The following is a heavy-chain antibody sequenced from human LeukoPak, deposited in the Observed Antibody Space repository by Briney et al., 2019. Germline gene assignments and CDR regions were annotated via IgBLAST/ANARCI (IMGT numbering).Heavy chain of an antibody. D-gene: IGHD2-8*02. J-gene: IGHJ4*02. CDR2: VHRSGRT. Sequence: SETLSLTCAVSIDSTRGNYWSWVRQSPGKGLEWIGEVHRSGRTNYMPSLKSRVTISIDNSKDQISPDLASVTAADTAVYYCATEILGAPTPGAYWGQGTLVTVSS. V-gene: IGHV4-4*02. CDR1: IDSTRGNY. CDR3: ATEILGAPTPGAY.